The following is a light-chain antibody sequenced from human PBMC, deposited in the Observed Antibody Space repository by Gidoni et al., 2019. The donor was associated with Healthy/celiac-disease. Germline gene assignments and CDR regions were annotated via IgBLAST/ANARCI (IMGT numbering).Light chain of an antibody. Sequence: DILMTHSPDSLAVSLGERATINCKSSQSVLYSSNNKNYLAWYQQKPGQPPKLLIYWASTRESGVPDRFSGSGSGTDFTLTNSSLQAEDVAVYYCQQYYSTPPTFGGGTKVEIK. CDR1: QSVLYSSNNKNY. V-gene: IGKV4-1*01. J-gene: IGKJ4*01. CDR3: QQYYSTPPT. CDR2: WAS.